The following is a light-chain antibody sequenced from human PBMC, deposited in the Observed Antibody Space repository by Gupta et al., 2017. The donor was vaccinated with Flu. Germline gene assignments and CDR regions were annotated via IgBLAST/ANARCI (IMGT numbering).Light chain of an antibody. CDR1: QSISSY. V-gene: IGKV1-39*01. CDR2: AAS. J-gene: IGKJ5*01. Sequence: DIQMTQSPSSLSASVGDRVTITCRASQSISSYLNWYQQKPVKAPKLLIYAASSLQSGVPSRFSASGSGTDFTLTIISLQPEEFATYYCQQSYSTPISFAQGTRLEIK. CDR3: QQSYSTPIS.